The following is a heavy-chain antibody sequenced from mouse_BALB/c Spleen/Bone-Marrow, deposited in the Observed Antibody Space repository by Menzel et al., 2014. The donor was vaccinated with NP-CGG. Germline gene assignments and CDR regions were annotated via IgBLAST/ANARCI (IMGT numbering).Heavy chain of an antibody. D-gene: IGHD1-1*01. CDR1: GYTFTSYW. J-gene: IGHJ4*01. Sequence: VKLVESGAELAEPGASAKMSCKASGYTFTSYWMHWVKQRPGQGLEWIGYINPSTGYTEYNQKFKDKATLTADKSSSTAYMQLSSLTSEDSAVYYCARQITTVDYAMDYWGQGTSVTVSS. V-gene: IGHV1-7*01. CDR2: INPSTGYT. CDR3: ARQITTVDYAMDY.